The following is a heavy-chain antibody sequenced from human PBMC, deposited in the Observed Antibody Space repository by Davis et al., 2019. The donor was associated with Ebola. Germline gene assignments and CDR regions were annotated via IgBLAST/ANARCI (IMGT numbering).Heavy chain of an antibody. CDR2: IYDSGRT. J-gene: IGHJ4*02. V-gene: IGHV4-59*11. CDR3: ARFGFGAF. CDR1: DGSISTHY. Sequence: PSETLSLTCTFSDGSISTHYWNWIRQPPGKGLEWIGIIYDSGRTNYNPSLKSRVTISGDTSKNQFFLKLNSVTAADTAVYYCARFGFGAFWGQGILVTVSS. D-gene: IGHD3-3*01.